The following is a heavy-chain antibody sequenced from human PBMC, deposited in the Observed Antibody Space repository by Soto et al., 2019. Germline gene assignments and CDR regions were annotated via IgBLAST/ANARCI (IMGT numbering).Heavy chain of an antibody. CDR1: GGSISNGGYY. CDR3: ARDSHSQQPNHRWGGGYMDV. J-gene: IGHJ6*03. D-gene: IGHD6-13*01. Sequence: QVQLQESGPGLVKPSQTLSLTCAVSGGSISNGGYYWSWIRQHPGKDLEWIGSIYFSGSTYYNPALQTQTPISLATPKNQFSLQLCSVTAAATAMYYCARDSHSQQPNHRWGGGYMDVWGKGTTVTVSS. CDR2: IYFSGST. V-gene: IGHV4-31*11.